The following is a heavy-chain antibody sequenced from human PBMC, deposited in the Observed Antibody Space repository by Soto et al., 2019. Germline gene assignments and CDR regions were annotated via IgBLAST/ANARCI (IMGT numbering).Heavy chain of an antibody. CDR1: GFIFSNAW. V-gene: IGHV3-15*01. D-gene: IGHD4-17*01. CDR3: TTESYGGYPNYYYGMDV. CDR2: IKSKTDGGTT. Sequence: GGSLRLSCAASGFIFSNAWMTRVRQAPGKGLEWVGHIKSKTDGGTTDYAAPVKGRFTISRDDSKKTLDLQMNTLKTDDTAVYYCTTESYGGYPNYYYGMDVWGQGTTVTVSS. J-gene: IGHJ6*02.